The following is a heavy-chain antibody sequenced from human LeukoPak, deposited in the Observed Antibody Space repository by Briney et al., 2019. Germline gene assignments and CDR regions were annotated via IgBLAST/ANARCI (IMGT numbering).Heavy chain of an antibody. CDR3: TRDPYSYGFISYFDY. CDR1: GFTFGDYA. V-gene: IGHV3-49*04. CDR2: IRSKAYGGTT. J-gene: IGHJ4*02. Sequence: GGSQRLSCTASGFTFGDYAMSWVRQARGKGLGWVGFIRSKAYGGTTEYAASVKGRFTISRDDSKSLAYLQMNSLKTEDTAVYYCTRDPYSYGFISYFDYWGQGPLVTVSS. D-gene: IGHD5-18*01.